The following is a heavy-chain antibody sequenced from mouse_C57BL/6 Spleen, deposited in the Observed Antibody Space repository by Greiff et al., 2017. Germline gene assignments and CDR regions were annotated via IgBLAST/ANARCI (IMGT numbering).Heavy chain of an antibody. V-gene: IGHV2-2*01. D-gene: IGHD2-4*01. CDR1: GFSLTSYG. CDR3: ARDGDDDDGSGFAY. J-gene: IGHJ3*01. Sequence: QVQLQQSGPGLVQPSQSLSITCTVSGFSLTSYGVDWVRQSPGKGLEWLGVIRSGGSTAYNAAFISRLSISKDNSRSQVFLKMNSLPADDTAVYFCARDGDDDDGSGFAYWGQVTLVSVSA. CDR2: IRSGGST.